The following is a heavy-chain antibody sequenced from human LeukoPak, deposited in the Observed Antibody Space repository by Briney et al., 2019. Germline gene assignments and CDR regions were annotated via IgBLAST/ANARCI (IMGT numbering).Heavy chain of an antibody. CDR2: MYYSGST. Sequence: SETLSLTCAVSGGSISNNNYYWGWIRQPPGKTLEWIGYMYYSGSTNYNPSLKSRVTISIDTSKNQFSLKLSSVTAADTAVYYCARDLDYGGNEAFDIWGQGTMVTVFS. V-gene: IGHV4-61*01. CDR3: ARDLDYGGNEAFDI. J-gene: IGHJ3*02. CDR1: GGSISNNNYY. D-gene: IGHD4-23*01.